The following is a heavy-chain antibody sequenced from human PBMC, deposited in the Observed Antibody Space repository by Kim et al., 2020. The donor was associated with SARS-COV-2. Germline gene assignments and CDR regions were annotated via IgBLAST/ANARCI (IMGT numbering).Heavy chain of an antibody. CDR1: GGSIGSYY. D-gene: IGHD3-16*02. CDR2: VYNRGSA. J-gene: IGHJ3*02. V-gene: IGHV4-59*01. Sequence: SETLSLTCSVSGGSIGSYYWSWIRQPPGKGLEWIGYVYNRGSANYNSSLQSRVTISLDTSKDQIYLRLNSVTAADTAMYFCASSYDFIWGIYRCAFDIW. CDR3: ASSYDFIWGIYRCAFDI.